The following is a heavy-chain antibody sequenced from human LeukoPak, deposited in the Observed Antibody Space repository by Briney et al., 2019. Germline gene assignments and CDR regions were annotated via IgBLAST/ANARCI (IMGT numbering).Heavy chain of an antibody. CDR3: ARRAADDAFDL. CDR1: GGFINSHY. J-gene: IGHJ3*01. Sequence: PSETLSLTCTVSGGFINSHYWSWIRQPPGKGLEWIGYIYYIGSTNYNPSLTSRVAISLGRIKNQFSLKLTSVTAADTAVYYCARRAADDAFDLWGQGTLVTVSS. V-gene: IGHV4-59*08. CDR2: IYYIGST.